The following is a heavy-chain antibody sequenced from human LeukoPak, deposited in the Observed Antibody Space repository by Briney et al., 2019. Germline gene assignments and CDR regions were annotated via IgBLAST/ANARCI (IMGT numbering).Heavy chain of an antibody. D-gene: IGHD3-10*01. CDR1: GFTFSSYS. CDR2: ISSSSSYI. Sequence: PGGSLRLSCAASGFTFSSYSTNWVRHAPGERLEWVSSISSSSSYIYYADSVKGRFTISRDNAKNSLYLQMNSLRAEDTAVYYCAREVDYYGSGSAGWFDPWGQGTLVTVSS. CDR3: AREVDYYGSGSAGWFDP. J-gene: IGHJ5*02. V-gene: IGHV3-21*01.